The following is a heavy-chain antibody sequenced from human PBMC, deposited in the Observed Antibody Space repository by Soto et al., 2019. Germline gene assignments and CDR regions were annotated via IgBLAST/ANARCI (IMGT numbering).Heavy chain of an antibody. D-gene: IGHD3-3*01. V-gene: IGHV1-8*01. J-gene: IGHJ4*02. CDR1: GYTFTEFD. CDR3: ARVVRFFGGHAGY. CDR2: MNTNTGNT. Sequence: ASVKVSCTTSGYTFTEFDINWVRQAPGQGLEWMGWMNTNTGNTGYAQKFQGRVTMTRDTSISTAYMELRRLRSEDTAVYYCARVVRFFGGHAGYWGQGTLVTVS.